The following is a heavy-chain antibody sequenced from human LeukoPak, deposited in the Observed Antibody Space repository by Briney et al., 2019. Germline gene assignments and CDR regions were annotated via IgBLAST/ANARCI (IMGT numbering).Heavy chain of an antibody. D-gene: IGHD6-13*01. J-gene: IGHJ4*02. CDR1: GFTFSNYA. CDR3: AKTAASIVGSSSHFDY. V-gene: IGHV3-23*01. Sequence: PGGSLRLSCAASGFTFSNYAMSWVRQAPGKGLEWVSGISGSGGSTYYADSVKGRFTISRDNSKNTLYLQMNSLRAEDTAVYYCAKTAASIVGSSSHFDYWGQGTLVTVSA. CDR2: ISGSGGST.